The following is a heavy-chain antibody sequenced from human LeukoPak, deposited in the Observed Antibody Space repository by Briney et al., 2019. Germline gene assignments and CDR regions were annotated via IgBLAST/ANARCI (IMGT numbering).Heavy chain of an antibody. Sequence: SGTLSLTCAVSGGSISSSNWWSWVRQPPGKGLEWIGEIYHSGSTNYNPSLKSRVTISVDTSKNQFSLKLSSVTAADTAVYYCARGTYSVGYYYDSSGYRDWGQGTLVTVSS. CDR3: ARGTYSVGYYYDSSGYRD. CDR2: IYHSGST. V-gene: IGHV4-4*02. D-gene: IGHD3-22*01. CDR1: GGSISSSNW. J-gene: IGHJ4*02.